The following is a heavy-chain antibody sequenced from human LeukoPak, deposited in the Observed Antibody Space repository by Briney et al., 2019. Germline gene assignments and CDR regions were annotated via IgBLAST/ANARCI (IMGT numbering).Heavy chain of an antibody. J-gene: IGHJ4*02. CDR2: ISSSGSTI. Sequence: GGSLRLSCAASGFTFSDYYMSWIRQAPGKGLEWVSYISSSGSTIYYADSVKGRFTISRDNAKNSLYLQMNSLRGEDTAVYYCARGTYDFWSGYPDSFDYWGQGTLVTVSS. CDR3: ARGTYDFWSGYPDSFDY. D-gene: IGHD3-3*01. CDR1: GFTFSDYY. V-gene: IGHV3-11*04.